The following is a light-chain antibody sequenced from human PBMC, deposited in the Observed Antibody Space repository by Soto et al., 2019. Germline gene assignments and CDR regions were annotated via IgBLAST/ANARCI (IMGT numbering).Light chain of an antibody. CDR2: TTS. J-gene: IGKJ1*01. CDR1: QSITSY. V-gene: IGKV1-39*01. Sequence: DIQMTQSPSSLSASVGDRVTITCRASQSITSYLNWYQQKPGKAPKLLIYTTSNLQSGVPSRFSGSGSGTAFTLTISSLQPEDFATYYCQQSYRTPQTFGQGTKVEIK. CDR3: QQSYRTPQT.